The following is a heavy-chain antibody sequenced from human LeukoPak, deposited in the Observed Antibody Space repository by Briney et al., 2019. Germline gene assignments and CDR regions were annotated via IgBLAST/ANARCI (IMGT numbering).Heavy chain of an antibody. CDR2: ISYDGSNK. Sequence: PGGSLRLSCAASGFTFSSYGMHWVRQAPGKGLEWVAVISYDGSNKYYADSVKGRFTISRDNSKNTLCLQMNSLRAEDTAVYYCAKDQCSSTSCYYYYGMDVWGQGTTVTVSS. D-gene: IGHD2-2*01. CDR3: AKDQCSSTSCYYYYGMDV. V-gene: IGHV3-30*18. J-gene: IGHJ6*02. CDR1: GFTFSSYG.